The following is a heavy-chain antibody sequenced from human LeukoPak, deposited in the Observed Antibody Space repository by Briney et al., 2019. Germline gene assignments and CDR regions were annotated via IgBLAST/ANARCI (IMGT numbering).Heavy chain of an antibody. D-gene: IGHD2-21*02. CDR1: GGSISSGDYY. CDR2: IYYSGST. Sequence: SSETLSLTCTVSGGSISSGDYYWSWIRQPPGKGLEWIGYIYYSGSTYYNPSLKSRVTISADTSKNQFSLKLSSVTAADTAVYYCARVSVTGFMIGYWGQGTLVTVSS. J-gene: IGHJ4*02. CDR3: ARVSVTGFMIGY. V-gene: IGHV4-30-4*01.